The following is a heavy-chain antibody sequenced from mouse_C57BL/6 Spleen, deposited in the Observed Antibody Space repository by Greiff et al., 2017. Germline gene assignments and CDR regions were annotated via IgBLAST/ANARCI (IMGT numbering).Heavy chain of an antibody. D-gene: IGHD2-4*01. CDR2: IDPSDSYT. Sequence: QVQLKQPGAELVKPGASVKLSCKASGYTFTSYWMQWVKQRPGQGLEWIGEIDPSDSYTNYNQKFKGKATLTVDTSSSTAYMQLSSLTSEDSAVYYCARWRLRQNAMDYWGQGTSVTVSS. CDR1: GYTFTSYW. CDR3: ARWRLRQNAMDY. V-gene: IGHV1-50*01. J-gene: IGHJ4*01.